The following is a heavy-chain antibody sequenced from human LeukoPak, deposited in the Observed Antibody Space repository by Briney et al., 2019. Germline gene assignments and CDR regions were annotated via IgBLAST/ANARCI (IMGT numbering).Heavy chain of an antibody. D-gene: IGHD2-15*01. CDR3: AKSYCSGGSCYPLDY. V-gene: IGHV3-30*02. Sequence: GGSLRLSCAASGFTFSSYGMHWVRQAPGKGLEWVAFIRYDGSNKYYADSVKGRFTISRDNSKNTLYLQMNSLRAEDTAVYYCAKSYCSGGSCYPLDYWGQGTLVTVSS. CDR2: IRYDGSNK. CDR1: GFTFSSYG. J-gene: IGHJ4*02.